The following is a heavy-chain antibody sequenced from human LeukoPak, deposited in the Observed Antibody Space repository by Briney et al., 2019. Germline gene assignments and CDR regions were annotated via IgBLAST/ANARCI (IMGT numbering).Heavy chain of an antibody. V-gene: IGHV3-30*02. J-gene: IGHJ4*02. CDR3: AKADLWFGELFDY. D-gene: IGHD3-10*01. CDR1: GFTFDDYA. CDR2: IRYDGSNK. Sequence: GGSLRLSCAASGFTFDDYAMHWVRQAPGKGLEWVAFIRYDGSNKYYADSVKGRFTISRDNSKNTLYLQMNSLRAEDTAVYYCAKADLWFGELFDYWGQGTLVTVSS.